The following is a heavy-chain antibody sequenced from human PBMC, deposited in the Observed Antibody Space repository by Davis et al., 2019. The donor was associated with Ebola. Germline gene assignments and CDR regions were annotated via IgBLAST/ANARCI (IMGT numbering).Heavy chain of an antibody. Sequence: ASVKVSCKASGYNFIEYFMHWVRQAPGQGLEWMGRINSNNGDTNYAQKFQGWVTMTRDTSISTAYMELSRLTSDDTAVYYCASGGYCTNGVCPYFDYWGQGTRVTVSS. D-gene: IGHD2-8*01. J-gene: IGHJ4*02. CDR2: INSNNGDT. CDR3: ASGGYCTNGVCPYFDY. V-gene: IGHV1-2*04. CDR1: GYNFIEYF.